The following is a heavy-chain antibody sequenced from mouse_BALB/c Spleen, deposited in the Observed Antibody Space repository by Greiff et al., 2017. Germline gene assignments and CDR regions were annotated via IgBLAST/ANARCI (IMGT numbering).Heavy chain of an antibody. CDR3: ARGNYRYDVPFDY. J-gene: IGHJ2*01. CDR2: INPSSGYT. V-gene: IGHV1-4*01. D-gene: IGHD2-14*01. Sequence: VQVVESGAELARPGASVKMSCKASGYTFTSYTMHWVKQRPGQGLEWIGYINPSSGYTNYNQKFKDKATLTADKSSSTAYMQLSSLTSEDSAVYYCARGNYRYDVPFDYWGQGTTLTVSS. CDR1: GYTFTSYT.